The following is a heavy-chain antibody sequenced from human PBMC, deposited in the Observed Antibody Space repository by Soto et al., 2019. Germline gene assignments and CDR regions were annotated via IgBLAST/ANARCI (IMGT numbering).Heavy chain of an antibody. CDR3: ARIPGSLADSSGFYWYFDL. Sequence: GASVKVSCKASGYTFTSYGISWVRQAPGQGLEWMGWISAYNGNTNYAQKLKGRVTMTTDTSTSTAYMELRSLRSDDTAVYYCARIPGSLADSSGFYWYFDLWGRGTLVTVSS. CDR1: GYTFTSYG. V-gene: IGHV1-18*01. J-gene: IGHJ2*01. CDR2: ISAYNGNT. D-gene: IGHD3-22*01.